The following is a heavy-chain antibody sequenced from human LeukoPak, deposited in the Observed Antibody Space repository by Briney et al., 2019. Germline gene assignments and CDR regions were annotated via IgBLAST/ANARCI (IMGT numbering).Heavy chain of an antibody. CDR2: SYTSGST. CDR1: GDSISSGSFH. Sequence: PSETLSLTCTVSGDSISSGSFHWSWVRQPAGKGLEWIGRSYTSGSTNYNPSLKSRVNISVDTSKNQFSLRPNSVTAADTAVYYCARDLWGYRSSSYYFDYWGQGTLVTVSS. CDR3: ARDLWGYRSSSYYFDY. J-gene: IGHJ4*02. V-gene: IGHV4-61*02. D-gene: IGHD6-6*01.